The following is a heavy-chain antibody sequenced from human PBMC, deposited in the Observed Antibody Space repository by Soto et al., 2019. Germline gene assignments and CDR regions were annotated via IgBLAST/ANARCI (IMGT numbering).Heavy chain of an antibody. Sequence: QVQLVQSGAEVKKPGASVKVSCKAYGYTFTSYGISWVRQASGQGLEWMGWISAYNGNTNSAQKLQGRVTMTTDTATRTGSMEPRSLRSADTAVYYCARGAVAPASGDYWGQGTLVTVSS. J-gene: IGHJ4*02. V-gene: IGHV1-18*01. CDR3: ARGAVAPASGDY. D-gene: IGHD6-25*01. CDR2: ISAYNGNT. CDR1: GYTFTSYG.